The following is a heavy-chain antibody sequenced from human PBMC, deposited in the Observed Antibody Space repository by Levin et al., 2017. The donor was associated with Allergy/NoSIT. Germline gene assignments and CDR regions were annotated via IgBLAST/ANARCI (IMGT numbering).Heavy chain of an antibody. CDR3: GGYCSSTSCFLSAEHSSGMDV. D-gene: IGHD2-2*01. V-gene: IGHV4-39*01. J-gene: IGHJ6*02. Sequence: PSQTLSLTCSVAGGSVNISGYFWGWIRQPPGKGLEWIGTIYHSGSTDYSPTLKSRVFMSVDTSKNEFSLRLRSVTAADTAMYYCGGYCSSTSCFLSAEHSSGMDVWGHGTTVTVSS. CDR2: IYHSGST. CDR1: GGSVNISGYF.